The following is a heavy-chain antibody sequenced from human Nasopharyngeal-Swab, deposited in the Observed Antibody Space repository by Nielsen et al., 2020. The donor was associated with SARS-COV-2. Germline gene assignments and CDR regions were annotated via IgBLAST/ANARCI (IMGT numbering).Heavy chain of an antibody. CDR3: VKDLRGKYAFDI. Sequence: RGSLRLTCSASGFTFSIYAMQWVRKAPGKGLEYVSTINDYENRLYYADSVKGRFAISRDNSKNTLYLQMSSLRAEDTAVYWCVKDLRGKYAFDIWGQGTMVTVSS. V-gene: IGHV3-64D*06. J-gene: IGHJ3*02. D-gene: IGHD3-16*01. CDR2: INDYENRL. CDR1: GFTFSIYA.